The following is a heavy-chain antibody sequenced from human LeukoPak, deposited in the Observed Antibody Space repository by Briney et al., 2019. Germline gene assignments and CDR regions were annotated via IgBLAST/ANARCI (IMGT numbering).Heavy chain of an antibody. D-gene: IGHD2-2*01. CDR3: ARDEGYCSSTSCHGPNDY. Sequence: GGSLRLSCAASGFTFSSYSMNWVRQAPGKGLEWVSSISSSSSYMYYADSVKGRFTISRDNAKNSLYLQMSSLRAEDTAVYYCARDEGYCSSTSCHGPNDYWGQGTLVTVSS. J-gene: IGHJ4*02. V-gene: IGHV3-21*01. CDR1: GFTFSSYS. CDR2: ISSSSSYM.